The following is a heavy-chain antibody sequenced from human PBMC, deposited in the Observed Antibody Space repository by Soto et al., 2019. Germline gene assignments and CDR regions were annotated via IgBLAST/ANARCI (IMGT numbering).Heavy chain of an antibody. CDR2: IYPGDSDT. CDR3: XRTRSFTLGFYYDGMDV. V-gene: IGHV5-51*01. CDR1: GYSFASYW. D-gene: IGHD6-6*01. Sequence: GESLKISCQGSGYSFASYWIGWGRQMPGKDLEWMGIIYPGDSDTRYSPSFQGQVTISADKSLRTAYLRWTSLKASDTALYYCXRTRSFTLGFYYDGMDVWGQGTTVTVSS. J-gene: IGHJ6*02.